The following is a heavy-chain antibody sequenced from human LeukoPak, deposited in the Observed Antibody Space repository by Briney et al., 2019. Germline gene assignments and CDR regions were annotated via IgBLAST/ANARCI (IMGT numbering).Heavy chain of an antibody. CDR3: ARGSGSYYSFDY. D-gene: IGHD1-26*01. CDR2: IYHSGST. V-gene: IGHV4-38-2*02. J-gene: IGHJ4*02. CDR1: GYSISSGYY. Sequence: PSETLSLTCIVSGYSISSGYYWGWIRQPPGKGLEWIGSIYHSGSTYYNPSLKSRVTISVDTSKNQFSLKLSSVTAADTAVYYCARGSGSYYSFDYWGQGTLVTVSS.